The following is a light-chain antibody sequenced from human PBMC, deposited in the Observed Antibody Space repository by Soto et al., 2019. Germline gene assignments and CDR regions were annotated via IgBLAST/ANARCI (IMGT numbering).Light chain of an antibody. CDR3: QQYNDWPLT. CDR1: QSVSRN. J-gene: IGKJ4*01. V-gene: IGKV3-15*01. CDR2: GAS. Sequence: EIVMTQSPATLSVSPWERATLSCRASQSVSRNLAWYQQKPGQAPRLLIYGASTRATGIPARFSGSGSGTEFTLTISSLQSEDFAVYYCQQYNDWPLTFGGGTKVEIK.